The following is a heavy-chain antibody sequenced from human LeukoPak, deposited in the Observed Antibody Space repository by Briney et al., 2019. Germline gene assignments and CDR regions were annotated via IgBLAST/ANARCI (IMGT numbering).Heavy chain of an antibody. J-gene: IGHJ5*02. CDR3: ARVERLRSFDP. CDR1: GGSISSGSYY. Sequence: PSETLSLTCTVSGGSISSGSYYWSWIRQPAGKGLEWIGRIYTSGSTNYNPSLKSRVTISVDTSKNQFSLKLSSVTAADTAVYYCARVERLRSFDPWGQGTLVTVSS. CDR2: IYTSGST. V-gene: IGHV4-61*02. D-gene: IGHD4-17*01.